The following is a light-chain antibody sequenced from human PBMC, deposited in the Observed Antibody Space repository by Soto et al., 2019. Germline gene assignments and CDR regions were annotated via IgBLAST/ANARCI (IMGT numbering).Light chain of an antibody. CDR2: RNT. Sequence: QSVLTQPPSVSGAPGQRVTISCTGSSSNIGAGFDVHWYQQFPGTAPKLLIYRNTNRPSGVPDRFSGSKSGTSASLTITGLRAEDEADYYCQSFWLFGGGTKLTVL. CDR3: QSFWL. J-gene: IGLJ2*01. CDR1: SSNIGAGFD. V-gene: IGLV1-40*01.